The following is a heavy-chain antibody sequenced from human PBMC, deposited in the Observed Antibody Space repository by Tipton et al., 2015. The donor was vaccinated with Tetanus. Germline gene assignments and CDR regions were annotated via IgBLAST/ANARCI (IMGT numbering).Heavy chain of an antibody. CDR1: TNSFNGYW. D-gene: IGHD5-24*01. J-gene: IGHJ3*02. Sequence: QSGAEVKKPGESLKISCEGSTNSFNGYWIGWVRQMPGKGLEWMGIIYPGDSDTTYSPSFKGQVIISVDKSITTAYLHWSSLRASATAMYYCARRRRDGYDMDVFDIWGQGTMVTVSS. CDR2: IYPGDSDT. CDR3: ARRRRDGYDMDVFDI. V-gene: IGHV5-51*01.